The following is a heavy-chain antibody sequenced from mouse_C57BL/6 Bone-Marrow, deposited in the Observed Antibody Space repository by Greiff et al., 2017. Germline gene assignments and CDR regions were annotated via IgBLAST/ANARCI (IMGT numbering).Heavy chain of an antibody. Sequence: ESGPGLVKPSQSLSLTCSVTGYSITSGYYWNWIRQFPGNKLEWMGYISYDGSNNYNPSLKNRISITRDTSKNQFFLKLNSVTTEDTATYYCAREGYYGNYSSFDYWGQGTTLTVSS. D-gene: IGHD2-1*01. CDR1: GYSITSGYY. CDR3: AREGYYGNYSSFDY. V-gene: IGHV3-6*01. J-gene: IGHJ2*01. CDR2: ISYDGSN.